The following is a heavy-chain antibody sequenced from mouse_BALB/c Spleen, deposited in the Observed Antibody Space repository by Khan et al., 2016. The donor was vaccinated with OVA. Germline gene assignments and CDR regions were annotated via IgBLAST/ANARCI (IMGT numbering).Heavy chain of an antibody. J-gene: IGHJ2*01. D-gene: IGHD1-1*01. Sequence: EVQLQESGPGLVKPSQSLSLTCTVTGYSITTDYAWNWIRQFPGNKLEWMGYISYSGNTKYKPSLTSRISITRDTSKNQFFLQLKSVTTEDTARYYCARVYGGDFDYWGQGTTLTVSS. V-gene: IGHV3-2*02. CDR3: ARVYGGDFDY. CDR2: ISYSGNT. CDR1: GYSITTDYA.